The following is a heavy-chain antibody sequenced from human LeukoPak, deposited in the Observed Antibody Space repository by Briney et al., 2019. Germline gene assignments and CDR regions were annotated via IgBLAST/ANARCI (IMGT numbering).Heavy chain of an antibody. CDR2: IYYSGST. CDR1: GGSISSSSYY. D-gene: IGHD1-26*01. CDR3: AAQLGGIVGATTGDA. J-gene: IGHJ5*02. Sequence: SSGTLSLTCTVSGGSISSSSYYWGWIRQPPGKGLEWIGSIYYSGSTYYNPSLKSRVTISVDTSKNQFSLKLSSVTAADTAVYYCAAQLGGIVGATTGDAWGQGTLVTVSS. V-gene: IGHV4-39*07.